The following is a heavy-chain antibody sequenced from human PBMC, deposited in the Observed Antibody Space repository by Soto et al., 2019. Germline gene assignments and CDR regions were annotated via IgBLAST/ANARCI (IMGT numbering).Heavy chain of an antibody. D-gene: IGHD3-9*01. CDR1: GYTFTSYG. CDR3: ARDLYYAILTGDYDPDY. CDR2: ISAYNGNT. V-gene: IGHV1-18*01. J-gene: IGHJ4*01. Sequence: QVQLVQSGAEVKKPGASVKVSCKASGYTFTSYGISWVRQAPGQGLEWMGWISAYNGNTNYAQKLQDRVTMTTDTSTSTAYMELRSLRSKDTTVYYCARDLYYAILTGDYDPDYWGHGTLVTVSS.